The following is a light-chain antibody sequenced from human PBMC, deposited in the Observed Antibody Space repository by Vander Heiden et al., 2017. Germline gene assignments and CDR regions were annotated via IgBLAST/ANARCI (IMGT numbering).Light chain of an antibody. CDR3: LLYFGGEAV. V-gene: IGLV7-43*01. Sequence: QTVVTQEPSLTVSPGATVTLTCASSTGVVTSAYYPNWFQQKPGQAPRALIYSTGNKHSWTPARFSGTRLGGKAALTLSGVQPEDEAEYYCLLYFGGEAVFGGGTKLTV. J-gene: IGLJ2*01. CDR2: STG. CDR1: TGVVTSAYY.